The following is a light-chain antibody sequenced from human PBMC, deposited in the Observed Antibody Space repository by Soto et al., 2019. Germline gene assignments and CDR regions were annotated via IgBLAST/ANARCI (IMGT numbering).Light chain of an antibody. CDR2: RAS. CDR1: QTISTW. J-gene: IGKJ2*01. CDR3: QQYSNFPYT. V-gene: IGKV1-5*03. Sequence: DIQMTQSPSTLSASVGDRVTITCRASQTISTWLAWYQQKPGKAPKVLIYRASSLERGVPSRFSGSGSGTEFTLTISSLQPDDFATYYCQQYSNFPYTFGQGTKLDI.